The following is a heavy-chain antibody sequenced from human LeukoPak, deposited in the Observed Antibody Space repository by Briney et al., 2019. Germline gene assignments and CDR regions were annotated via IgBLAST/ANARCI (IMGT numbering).Heavy chain of an antibody. V-gene: IGHV4-39*07. CDR1: GGSISSSNYY. J-gene: IGHJ4*02. D-gene: IGHD1-26*01. Sequence: SETLSLTCTVSGGSISSSNYYWGWIRQPPGKGLEWIATISYSGSTYYNASVKSRVTISRDTSKNQFSLKLRSVTAADTAVYYCARDWGSYRPYYFDYWGQGTLVTVSS. CDR3: ARDWGSYRPYYFDY. CDR2: ISYSGST.